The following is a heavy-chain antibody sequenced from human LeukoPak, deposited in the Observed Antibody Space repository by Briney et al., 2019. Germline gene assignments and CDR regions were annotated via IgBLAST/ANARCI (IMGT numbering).Heavy chain of an antibody. CDR3: AGTVDTAMVDY. D-gene: IGHD5-18*01. CDR2: IYYSGST. J-gene: IGHJ4*02. V-gene: IGHV4-59*08. Sequence: SETLSLTCTVSGGSISSYYWSWIRQPPGKGLEWIGYIYYSGSTNYNPSLKSRVTISVDTSKNQFSLKLSSVTAADTDVYYCAGTVDTAMVDYWGQGTLVTVSS. CDR1: GGSISSYY.